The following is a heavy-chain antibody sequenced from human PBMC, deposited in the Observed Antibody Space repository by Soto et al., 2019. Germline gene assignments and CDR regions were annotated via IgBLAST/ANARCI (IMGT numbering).Heavy chain of an antibody. J-gene: IGHJ4*02. CDR1: GYTFTSYD. CDR2: MNPNSGNT. D-gene: IGHD6-19*01. CDR3: ARARTVAGNDY. V-gene: IGHV1-8*01. Sequence: QVQLVRSGAEVKKPGASVKVSCKASGYTFTSYDINWVRQATGQGLAWMGWMNPNSGNTGYAQKFQGRVTMTRNTSISTGYMELSSRRSEDTAVYYCARARTVAGNDYWGQGTLVTVYS.